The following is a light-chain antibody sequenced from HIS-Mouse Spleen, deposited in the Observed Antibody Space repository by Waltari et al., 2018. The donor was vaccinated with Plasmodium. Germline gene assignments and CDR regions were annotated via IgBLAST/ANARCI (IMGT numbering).Light chain of an antibody. CDR1: QSVSSY. Sequence: EIVLTQSPATLSLSPGARATLSCRASQSVSSYLAWYQQKPGQAPRLLIDDASNRAPGIPARCSGSGSGTDFTLTISSLEPEDFAVYYCQQRSNWPPLTFGGGTKVEIK. CDR3: QQRSNWPPLT. V-gene: IGKV3-11*01. J-gene: IGKJ4*01. CDR2: DAS.